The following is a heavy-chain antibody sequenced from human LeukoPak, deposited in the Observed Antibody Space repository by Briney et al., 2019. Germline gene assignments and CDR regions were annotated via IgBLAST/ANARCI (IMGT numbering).Heavy chain of an antibody. CDR2: ISGSGGST. D-gene: IGHD3-10*01. CDR1: GFTFSSYA. J-gene: IGHJ3*02. V-gene: IGHV3-23*01. CDR3: AKIYGSGSYYNSQGAFDI. Sequence: GGSLRLSCAASGFTFSSYAISWVRQAPGKGLEWVSAISGSGGSTYYADSVKGRFTISRDNSKNTLYLQMNSLRAEDTAVYYCAKIYGSGSYYNSQGAFDIWGQGTMVTVSS.